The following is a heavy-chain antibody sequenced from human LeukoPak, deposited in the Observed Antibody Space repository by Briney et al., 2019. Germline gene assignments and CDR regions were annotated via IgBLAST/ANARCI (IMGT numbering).Heavy chain of an antibody. Sequence: ASVKVSCKASGYTFTSYDINWVRQATGQGLEWMGWMNPNSGNTGYAQKFQGRVTMTRNTSISTAYMELSSLRSEDTAVYYCARAIHGDYGADYYYYYMDVWGKGTTVTVSS. CDR3: ARAIHGDYGADYYYYYMDV. V-gene: IGHV1-8*01. CDR1: GYTFTSYD. J-gene: IGHJ6*03. CDR2: MNPNSGNT. D-gene: IGHD4-17*01.